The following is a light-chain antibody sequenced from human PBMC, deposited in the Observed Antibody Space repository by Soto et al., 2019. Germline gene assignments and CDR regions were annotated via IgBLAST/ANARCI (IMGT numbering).Light chain of an antibody. V-gene: IGKV1-5*01. CDR2: AAF. CDR3: QQLKSYPIT. Sequence: DIQLTQSPSTLSASVGDRVTITCRASQTISNWLAWYQQRPGKAPNLLIYAAFTLQSGVPSRFSGSGSGTEFTLTISSLQPEDFATYYCQQLKSYPITFGQGTRLEIK. J-gene: IGKJ5*01. CDR1: QTISNW.